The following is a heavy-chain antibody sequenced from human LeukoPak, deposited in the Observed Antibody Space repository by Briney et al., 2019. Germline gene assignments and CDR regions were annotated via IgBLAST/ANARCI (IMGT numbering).Heavy chain of an antibody. J-gene: IGHJ4*02. CDR3: ASSRKIRFLEWLPPSCVFDY. CDR1: GGTFTSYA. D-gene: IGHD3-3*01. CDR2: IIPIFGTA. V-gene: IGHV1-69*05. Sequence: ASVKVSCKASGGTFTSYAISWVRQAPGQGLEWMGGIIPIFGTANYAQKFQGRVTITTDESTSTAYMELSRLRYDDTAVYYCASSRKIRFLEWLPPSCVFDYWGQGTLVTVSS.